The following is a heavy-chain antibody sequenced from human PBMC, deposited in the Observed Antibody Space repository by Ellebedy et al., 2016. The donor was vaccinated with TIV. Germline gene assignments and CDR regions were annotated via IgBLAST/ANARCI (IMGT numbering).Heavy chain of an antibody. CDR1: GYTFTSYG. V-gene: IGHV1-18*01. Sequence: ASVKVSXKASGYTFTSYGISWVRQAPGQGLEWMGWISAYNGNTNYAQKLQGRVTMTTDTSTSTAYMELRSLRSDDTAVYYCARVSVSGYCSSTSCYSSGDYWGQGTLVTVSS. CDR3: ARVSVSGYCSSTSCYSSGDY. J-gene: IGHJ4*01. D-gene: IGHD2-2*02. CDR2: ISAYNGNT.